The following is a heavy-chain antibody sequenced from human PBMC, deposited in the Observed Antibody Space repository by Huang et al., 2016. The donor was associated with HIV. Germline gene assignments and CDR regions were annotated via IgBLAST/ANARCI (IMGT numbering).Heavy chain of an antibody. CDR2: IKSDGSST. CDR1: GFSISSYW. D-gene: IGHD3-22*01. J-gene: IGHJ4*02. Sequence: EVQLVESGGGLVQPGGSLRLSCAASGFSISSYWMHWVRQAPGKGLVWVSRIKSDGSSTSYADSVKGRFIISRDNAKNTLYLQMNSLRAEDTALYYCARDPRIQSWLNYFDSWGQGTLVSVSS. V-gene: IGHV3-74*01. CDR3: ARDPRIQSWLNYFDS.